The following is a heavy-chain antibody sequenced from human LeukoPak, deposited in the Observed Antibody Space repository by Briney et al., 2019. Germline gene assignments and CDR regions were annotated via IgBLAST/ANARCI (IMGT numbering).Heavy chain of an antibody. Sequence: GGSLRLSCAASGFTFSDYYMSWIRQAPGKGLEWVSYISSGGSTISYADSVKGRFTISRDNAKNSLYLQMKSLRAEDTAVYYCARATSGYYLFVGAAGDFGYWGQGTLVTVSS. CDR2: ISSGGSTI. V-gene: IGHV3-11*04. D-gene: IGHD3-22*01. CDR1: GFTFSDYY. J-gene: IGHJ4*02. CDR3: ARATSGYYLFVGAAGDFGY.